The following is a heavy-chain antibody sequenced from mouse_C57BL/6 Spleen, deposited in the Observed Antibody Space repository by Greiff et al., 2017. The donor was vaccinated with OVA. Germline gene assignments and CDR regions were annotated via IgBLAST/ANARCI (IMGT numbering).Heavy chain of an antibody. CDR1: GYTFTSYW. D-gene: IGHD1-1*01. V-gene: IGHV1-69*01. CDR2: IDPTDSYT. CDR3: ARGELRAAMGY. J-gene: IGHJ4*01. Sequence: QVQLQQPGAELVMPGASVKLSCKASGYTFTSYWMHWVKQRPGQGLEWIGEIDPTDSYTNYNQKFKGKSTLTVDKSSSTAYMQLSSLTSEDSAVYCCARGELRAAMGYWGQGTSVTVAS.